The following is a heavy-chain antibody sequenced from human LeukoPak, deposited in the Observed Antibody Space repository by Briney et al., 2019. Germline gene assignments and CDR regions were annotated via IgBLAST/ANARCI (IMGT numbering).Heavy chain of an antibody. J-gene: IGHJ4*02. CDR2: IYYSGST. CDR3: ARLDYYDSSGPPYYFDY. Sequence: SETLSLTCTVSGGSISSSSYYWGWIRQPPGKGLEWIGSIYYSGSTYYNPSLKSQVTISVDTSKNQFSLKLSSVTAADTAVYYCARLDYYDSSGPPYYFDYWGQGTLVTVSS. CDR1: GGSISSSSYY. V-gene: IGHV4-39*01. D-gene: IGHD3-22*01.